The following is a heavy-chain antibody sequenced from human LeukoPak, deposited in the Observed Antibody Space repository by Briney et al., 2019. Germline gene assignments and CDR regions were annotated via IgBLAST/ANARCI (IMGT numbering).Heavy chain of an antibody. Sequence: ASVKVSCKASGYTFTRNGITWVRQAPGQGLEWMGWISGYNGNTAYAQMFQDRFTMTTDASTSTAYMELSSLRADDTTLYYCARAGYSSAWYWGHFDLWGRGTLVTVSS. CDR3: ARAGYSSAWYWGHFDL. V-gene: IGHV1-18*01. J-gene: IGHJ2*01. CDR1: GYTFTRNG. D-gene: IGHD6-19*01. CDR2: ISGYNGNT.